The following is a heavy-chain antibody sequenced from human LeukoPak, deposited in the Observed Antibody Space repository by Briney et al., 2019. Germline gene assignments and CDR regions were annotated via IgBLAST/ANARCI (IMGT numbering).Heavy chain of an antibody. CDR1: GGSISSYY. Sequence: SETLSLTCTVSGGSISSYYWSWIRQPPGKGLEWIGYIYYSGSTNYNPSLKSRVTISVDTSKNQFSLKLSSVTAADTAVYYCARDLHFGSYCSGGSCYPRFDPWGQGTLVTVSS. J-gene: IGHJ5*02. CDR3: ARDLHFGSYCSGGSCYPRFDP. CDR2: IYYSGST. D-gene: IGHD2-15*01. V-gene: IGHV4-59*01.